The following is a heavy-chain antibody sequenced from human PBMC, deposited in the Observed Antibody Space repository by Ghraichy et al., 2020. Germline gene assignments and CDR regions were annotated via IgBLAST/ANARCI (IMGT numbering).Heavy chain of an antibody. D-gene: IGHD3-10*01. Sequence: GGSLRLSCTSSAFTLNTYTMHWVRQAPGKGLQWVTLISSDGLNTYYTDSVKGRFTISRDDSKNTLYLQMNSLRPEDTAIYYCARGVTHFDLWGQGTLLTASS. CDR2: ISSDGLNT. V-gene: IGHV3-30*04. CDR3: ARGVTHFDL. CDR1: AFTLNTYT. J-gene: IGHJ4*02.